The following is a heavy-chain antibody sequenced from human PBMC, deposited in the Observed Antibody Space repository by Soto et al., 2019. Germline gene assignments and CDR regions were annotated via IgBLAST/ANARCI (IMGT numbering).Heavy chain of an antibody. CDR1: GFTFSSYA. CDR2: ISYDGSNK. Sequence: QVQLVESGGGVVQPGRSLRLSCAASGFTFSSYAMHWVRQAPGKGLEWVAVISYDGSNKYYADSVKGRFTISRDNSKNTLYLQINSLRAEDTAVYYCARDRVEWPPSHRSYYYYGMDVWGQGTTVTVSS. V-gene: IGHV3-30-3*01. J-gene: IGHJ6*02. CDR3: ARDRVEWPPSHRSYYYYGMDV. D-gene: IGHD3-3*01.